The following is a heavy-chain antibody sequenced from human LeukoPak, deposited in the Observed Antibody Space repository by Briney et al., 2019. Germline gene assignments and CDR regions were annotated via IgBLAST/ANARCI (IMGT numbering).Heavy chain of an antibody. CDR3: AREIVGPPLYYYYYYMDV. CDR1: GGSISSYY. D-gene: IGHD2-21*01. Sequence: SETLSLTCTVSGGSISSYYWSWIRQPAGKGLEWIGRIYTSGSTNYNPSLKSRVTMSVDTSKNQFSLKLSSVTAADTAVYYCAREIVGPPLYYYYYYMDVWGKGPTVTVSS. CDR2: IYTSGST. J-gene: IGHJ6*03. V-gene: IGHV4-4*07.